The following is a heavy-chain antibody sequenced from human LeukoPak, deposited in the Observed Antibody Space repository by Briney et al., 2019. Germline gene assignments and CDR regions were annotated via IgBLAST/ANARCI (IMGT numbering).Heavy chain of an antibody. V-gene: IGHV4-59*12. Sequence: SETLSLTCTASGGSISSYYWSWIRQPPGKGLEWIGYIYYSGSTNYNPSLKSRVTISVDTSKNQFSLKLSSVTAADTAVYYCARLGFIVGATRDYWGQGTLVTVSS. CDR1: GGSISSYY. J-gene: IGHJ4*02. D-gene: IGHD1-26*01. CDR2: IYYSGST. CDR3: ARLGFIVGATRDY.